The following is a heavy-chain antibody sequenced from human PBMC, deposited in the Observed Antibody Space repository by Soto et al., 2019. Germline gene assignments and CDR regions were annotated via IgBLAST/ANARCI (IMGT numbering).Heavy chain of an antibody. D-gene: IGHD4-17*01. CDR2: IYYSGST. CDR3: ARDHGDSAYYFDY. J-gene: IGHJ4*02. V-gene: IGHV4-61*01. Sequence: LSLTCTVSGGSVISGSYYWSWIRQPPVKGLDWIGYIYYSGSTNYNPSLKSRVTISVDTSKNQFSLKLSSMTAADTAVYYCARDHGDSAYYFDYWGQGTLVIVSS. CDR1: GGSVISGSYY.